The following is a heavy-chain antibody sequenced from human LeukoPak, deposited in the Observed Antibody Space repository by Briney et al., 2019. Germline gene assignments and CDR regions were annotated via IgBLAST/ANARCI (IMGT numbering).Heavy chain of an antibody. J-gene: IGHJ4*02. CDR1: GFSISNSA. V-gene: IGHV3-23*01. CDR2: IIGGSGST. Sequence: GGSLRLSCAASGFSISNSAMSWVRQAPGKGLEWVSLIIGGSGSTFYADSVKGRFTISRDNSKNTLFLQMNSLRAEDTAVYYCAKGAYDYIEMGYFDYWGQGTLVTVSS. D-gene: IGHD5-12*01. CDR3: AKGAYDYIEMGYFDY.